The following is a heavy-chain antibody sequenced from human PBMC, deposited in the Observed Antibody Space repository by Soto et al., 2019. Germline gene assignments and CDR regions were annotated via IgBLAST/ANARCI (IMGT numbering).Heavy chain of an antibody. D-gene: IGHD3-10*01. CDR3: ARAGRNGAL. V-gene: IGHV3-11*01. J-gene: IGHJ4*02. CDR2: ISSSGTTI. Sequence: GGSLRLSCAASGFIFSDYYTCWMRQAPGKGLEWVSYISSSGTTIYYADSLKGRFTISRDNAKNLLYLQMNSLRAEDTAVYYCARAGRNGALWGQGTLVTVSS. CDR1: GFIFSDYY.